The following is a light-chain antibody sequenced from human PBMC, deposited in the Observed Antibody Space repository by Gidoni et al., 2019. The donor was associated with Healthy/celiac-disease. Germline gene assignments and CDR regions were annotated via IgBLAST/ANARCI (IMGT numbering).Light chain of an antibody. CDR1: QSVSSNY. CDR3: QQYGSSWT. Sequence: EIVLTQSPGPLSLSPGERATLSCTARQSVSSNYLAWYQQKPGQAPRLLIYGASSRATGIPDRFSGSGSGTDFTLTISRLEPEDFAVYYCQQYGSSWTFGQGTKVEIK. CDR2: GAS. V-gene: IGKV3-20*01. J-gene: IGKJ1*01.